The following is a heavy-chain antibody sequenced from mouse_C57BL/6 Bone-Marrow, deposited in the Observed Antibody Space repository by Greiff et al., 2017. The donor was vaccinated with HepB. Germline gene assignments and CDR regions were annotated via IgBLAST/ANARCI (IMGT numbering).Heavy chain of an antibody. J-gene: IGHJ3*01. CDR1: GFSFNTYA. V-gene: IGHV10-1*01. Sequence: EVQLVESGGGLVQPKGSLKLSCAASGFSFNTYAMNWVRQAPGKGLEWVARIRSKSNNYATYYADSVKDRFTISRDDSESLLYLHMNNLKTEDTAMYYCVRPRGPAWFAYWGQGTLVTVSA. CDR3: VRPRGPAWFAY. CDR2: IRSKSNNYAT.